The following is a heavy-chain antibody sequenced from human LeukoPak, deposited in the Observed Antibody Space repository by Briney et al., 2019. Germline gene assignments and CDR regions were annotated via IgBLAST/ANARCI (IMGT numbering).Heavy chain of an antibody. D-gene: IGHD5-24*01. CDR1: GFTFSSYA. CDR3: AKSTRDGYNLWFDY. Sequence: GGSLRLSCAASGFTFSSYAMSWVRQAPGKGLEWVSTISGSGGSTYYADSVKGRFTISRDNSKNTLFLQMNSLRVEDTAIYYCAKSTRDGYNLWFDYWGQGTLVTVSS. V-gene: IGHV3-23*01. CDR2: ISGSGGST. J-gene: IGHJ4*02.